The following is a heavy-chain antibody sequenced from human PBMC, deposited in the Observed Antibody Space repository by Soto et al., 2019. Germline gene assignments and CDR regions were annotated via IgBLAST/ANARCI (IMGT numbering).Heavy chain of an antibody. J-gene: IGHJ4*02. D-gene: IGHD6-19*01. Sequence: PGGSLRLSCAASGFTFSSYAMSWVRQAPGKGLEWVSAISGSGGSTYYADSVKGRFTISRDNSKNTLYLQMTSLRAEDTTVYYCAKPYSSGWHYLDYWGQGTLVTVS. CDR2: ISGSGGST. CDR3: AKPYSSGWHYLDY. V-gene: IGHV3-23*01. CDR1: GFTFSSYA.